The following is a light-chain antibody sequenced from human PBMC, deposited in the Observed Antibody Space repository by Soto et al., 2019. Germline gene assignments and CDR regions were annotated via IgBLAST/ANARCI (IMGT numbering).Light chain of an antibody. CDR2: EGS. CDR3: CSYAGSIPSV. CDR1: SSDVGSYNL. Sequence: QSALTQPASVSGSPGQSITISCTGTSSDVGSYNLVSWYQQHPGKAPKLMIYEGSKRPSGVSNRFSGSKSGNTASLTISGLQAEDEADYYCCSYAGSIPSVFGGGTKLTVL. V-gene: IGLV2-23*01. J-gene: IGLJ2*01.